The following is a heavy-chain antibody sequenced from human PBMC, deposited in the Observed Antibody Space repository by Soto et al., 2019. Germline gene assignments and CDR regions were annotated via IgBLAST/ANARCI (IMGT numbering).Heavy chain of an antibody. V-gene: IGHV4-34*01. J-gene: IGHJ5*02. Sequence: SETLSLTCAVYGGSFSGYYWSWIRQPPGKGLEWIGEINHSGSTNYNPSLKSRVTISVDTSKNQFSLKLSSVTAADTAVYYCARRLARGVVVVAATPGAVANWFDPWGQGTLVTVSS. CDR3: ARRLARGVVVVAATPGAVANWFDP. CDR1: GGSFSGYY. D-gene: IGHD2-15*01. CDR2: INHSGST.